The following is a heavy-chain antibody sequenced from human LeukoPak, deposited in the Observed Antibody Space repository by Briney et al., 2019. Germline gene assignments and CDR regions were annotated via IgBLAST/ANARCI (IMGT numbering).Heavy chain of an antibody. V-gene: IGHV4-34*01. CDR3: ARGPPPSYYYDSSGYSMIAEYFQH. CDR1: GDSISGYY. D-gene: IGHD3-22*01. J-gene: IGHJ1*01. CDR2: IHYSGST. Sequence: PSETLSLTCAVYGDSISGYYWTWIRQFPGKGLEWIGEIHYSGSTNYNPSLKSRATISGDTSKNQLSLKLSSVTAADTAVYYCARGPPPSYYYDSSGYSMIAEYFQHWGQGTLVTVSS.